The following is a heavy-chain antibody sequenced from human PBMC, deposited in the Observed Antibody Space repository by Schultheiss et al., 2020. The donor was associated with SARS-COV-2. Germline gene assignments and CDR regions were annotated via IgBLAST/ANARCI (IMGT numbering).Heavy chain of an antibody. V-gene: IGHV3-33*01. CDR3: ARDEVGKRYCSGGSCTNDDYYYCGMDV. Sequence: GGSLRLSCAASGFTFSSYGMHWVRQAPGKGLEWVAVIWYDGSNKYYADSVKGRFTISRDNSKNTLYLQMNSLRAEDTAVYYCARDEVGKRYCSGGSCTNDDYYYCGMDVWGQVATVTVSS. CDR1: GFTFSSYG. J-gene: IGHJ6*02. CDR2: IWYDGSNK. D-gene: IGHD2-15*01.